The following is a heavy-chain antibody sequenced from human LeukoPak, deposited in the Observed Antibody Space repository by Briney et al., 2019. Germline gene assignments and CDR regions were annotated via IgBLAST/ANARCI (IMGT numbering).Heavy chain of an antibody. CDR3: AKGGDILTGYYNYDYYYYMDV. CDR1: GFTFSSYA. Sequence: PGGSLRLSCAASGFTFSSYAMSWVRQAPGKGLEWVSAISGSGGSTYYADSVKGRFTISRDNSKNTLYLQMNSLRAEDTAVYYCAKGGDILTGYYNYDYYYYMDVWGKGTTVTVSS. V-gene: IGHV3-23*01. D-gene: IGHD3-9*01. J-gene: IGHJ6*03. CDR2: ISGSGGST.